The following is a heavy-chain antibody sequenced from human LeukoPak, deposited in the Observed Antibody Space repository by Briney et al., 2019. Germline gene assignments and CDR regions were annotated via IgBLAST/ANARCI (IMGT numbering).Heavy chain of an antibody. Sequence: GGFLRLSCAVSGFTFSRYSMNWVRQAPGKGLEWVSSISISSNYIYYTDSVKGRFTISRDNAKNSLYLQMNSLRAEDTAVYYCARGSRFGVVERDAFDIWGQGTMVTVSS. CDR3: ARGSRFGVVERDAFDI. D-gene: IGHD3-3*01. CDR1: GFTFSRYS. V-gene: IGHV3-21*01. CDR2: ISISSNYI. J-gene: IGHJ3*02.